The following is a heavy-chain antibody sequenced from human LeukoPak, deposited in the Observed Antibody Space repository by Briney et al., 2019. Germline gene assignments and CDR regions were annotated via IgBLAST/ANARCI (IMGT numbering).Heavy chain of an antibody. CDR2: IWYDGSNK. Sequence: GSLRLSCAASGFTFSSYGMHWVRQAPGKGLEWVAVIWYDGSNKYYADSVKGRFTISRDNSKSTLYLQMNSLRAEDTAVYYCAKFSGPYSSGWYFDYWGQGTLVTVSS. J-gene: IGHJ4*02. V-gene: IGHV3-33*06. D-gene: IGHD6-19*01. CDR1: GFTFSSYG. CDR3: AKFSGPYSSGWYFDY.